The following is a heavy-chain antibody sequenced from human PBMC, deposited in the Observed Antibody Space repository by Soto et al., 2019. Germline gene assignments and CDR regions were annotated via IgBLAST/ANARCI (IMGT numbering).Heavy chain of an antibody. Sequence: QITLKESGPTLVKPTQTLTLTCTFSGFSLTSRGVGVGWIRQPPGKALEWLALIYWDDVERYSPSLMNRVTXXXXXXXXXXXXXXXXXXXXXXXXXXXXXXXXXXXXXVFDYWGQGTLVTVSS. CDR2: IYWDDVE. J-gene: IGHJ4*02. CDR1: GFSLTSRGVG. CDR3: XXXXXXXXXXVFDY. V-gene: IGHV2-5*02.